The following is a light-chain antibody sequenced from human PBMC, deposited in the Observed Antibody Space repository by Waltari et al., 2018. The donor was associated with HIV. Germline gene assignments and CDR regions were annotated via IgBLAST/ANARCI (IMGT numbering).Light chain of an antibody. CDR3: SSYTGGNRVV. V-gene: IGLV2-14*01. J-gene: IGLJ3*02. Sequence: QSALTQPASVSGSPGQSITISCTGTSSDVGAYNYVSWYQQHPGKAPKLIIHEVTNRPSGFSNRFSGSKSGNTASLTISGLQAEDEADYYCSSYTGGNRVVFGGGTKVTVL. CDR2: EVT. CDR1: SSDVGAYNY.